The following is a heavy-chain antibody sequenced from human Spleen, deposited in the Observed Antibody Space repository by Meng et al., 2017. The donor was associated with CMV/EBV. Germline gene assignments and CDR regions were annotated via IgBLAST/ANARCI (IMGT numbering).Heavy chain of an antibody. J-gene: IGHJ4*02. CDR3: ARDSPSLYSSSPGIDF. V-gene: IGHV1-18*01. CDR1: GYTFANYA. Sequence: ASVKVSCKASGYTFANYAISWVRQAPGQGLEWLGWINSFNGNTNYVQNFQGRVTMTTDTSTSTVYMELRSLRSDDTAVYYCARDSPSLYSSSPGIDFWGQGTLVTVSS. D-gene: IGHD6-6*01. CDR2: INSFNGNT.